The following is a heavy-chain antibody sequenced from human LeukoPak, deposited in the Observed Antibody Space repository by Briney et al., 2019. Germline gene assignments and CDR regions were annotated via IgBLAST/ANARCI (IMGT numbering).Heavy chain of an antibody. D-gene: IGHD6-6*01. J-gene: IGHJ6*03. Sequence: GGSLRLSCEASGFTFSTFPMHWVRQTPDKGLEWVAVISDDGRDVYYADSVKGRFTISRDNSKNTLYLQMHSVSPEDTAVVYCARVGRVSIYPSYMDVWGKGTTVTVSS. CDR2: ISDDGRDV. V-gene: IGHV3-30*04. CDR1: GFTFSTFP. CDR3: ARVGRVSIYPSYMDV.